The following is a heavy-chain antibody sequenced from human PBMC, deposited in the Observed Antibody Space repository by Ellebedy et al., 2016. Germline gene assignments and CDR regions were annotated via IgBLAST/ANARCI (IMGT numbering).Heavy chain of an antibody. J-gene: IGHJ6*02. CDR3: TGSSSSLTFDYYYGMDV. D-gene: IGHD6-6*01. Sequence: SETLSLTCAVSGGSISSSNWWSWVRQPPGKGLEWIGEIYHSGSTNYNPSLKSRVTISVDKSKNQFSLKLSSVTAADTAVYYCTGSSSSLTFDYYYGMDVWGQGTTVTVSS. CDR2: IYHSGST. CDR1: GGSISSSNW. V-gene: IGHV4-4*02.